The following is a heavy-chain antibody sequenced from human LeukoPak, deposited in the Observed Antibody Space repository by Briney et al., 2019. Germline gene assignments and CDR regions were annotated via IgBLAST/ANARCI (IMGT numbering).Heavy chain of an antibody. CDR2: IIPILGIA. V-gene: IGHV1-69*04. CDR3: AKQYCSSTSCYISREDY. D-gene: IGHD2-2*02. Sequence: ASVKVSCKASGGTFSSYAISWVRQAPGQGLEWMGRIIPILGIANYAQKFQGRVTIIADKSTSTAYMELSSLRSEDTAVYYCAKQYCSSTSCYISREDYWGQGTLVTVSS. CDR1: GGTFSSYA. J-gene: IGHJ4*02.